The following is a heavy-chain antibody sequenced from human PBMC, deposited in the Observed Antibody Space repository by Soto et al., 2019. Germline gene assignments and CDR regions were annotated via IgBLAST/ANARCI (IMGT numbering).Heavy chain of an antibody. CDR3: ARLPAARQYYYYGMDV. CDR1: GGCISSSSYS. J-gene: IGHJ6*02. Sequence: TAETLSFSGTVYGGCISSSSYSWGWIRQPRGKGLEWIGSIYYSGSTYYNPSLKSRVTISVDTSKNQFSLKLSSVTAADTAVYYCARLPAARQYYYYGMDVWGQGTTVPVSS. CDR2: IYYSGST. V-gene: IGHV4-39*01. D-gene: IGHD6-6*01.